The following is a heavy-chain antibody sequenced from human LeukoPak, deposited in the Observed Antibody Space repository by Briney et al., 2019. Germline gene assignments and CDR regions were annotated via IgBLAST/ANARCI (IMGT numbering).Heavy chain of an antibody. CDR1: GYTLTELS. V-gene: IGHV1-24*01. J-gene: IGHJ4*02. D-gene: IGHD6-13*01. CDR3: ARTELAAAPFDY. Sequence: ASVKVSCKVSGYTLTELSMHWVRQAPGKGLEWMGGFDPEDGETIYAQKFQGGVTMTEDTSTDTAYMELSSLRSEDTAVYYCARTELAAAPFDYWGQGTLVTVSS. CDR2: FDPEDGET.